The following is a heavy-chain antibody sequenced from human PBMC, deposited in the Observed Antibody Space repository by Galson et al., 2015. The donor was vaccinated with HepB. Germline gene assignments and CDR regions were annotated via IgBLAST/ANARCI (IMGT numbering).Heavy chain of an antibody. CDR3: ARGSIWGTSARLYFDS. D-gene: IGHD3-16*01. CDR1: GTNFSSHS. CDR2: INAGHGNT. J-gene: IGHJ4*02. V-gene: IGHV1-3*01. Sequence: SVKVSCKAPGTNFSSHSVHWVRQAPGQRPEYLGWINAGHGNTRYSEKFQGRVSISRDTSATSVYMELRGLRSEDTAIYYCARGSIWGTSARLYFDSWGQGTLVTVSS.